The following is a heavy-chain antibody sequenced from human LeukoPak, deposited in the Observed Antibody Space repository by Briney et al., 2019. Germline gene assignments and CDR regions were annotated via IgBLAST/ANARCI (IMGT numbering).Heavy chain of an antibody. Sequence: GGSLRLSCAASGFTVSSNYMSWVRQAPGKGLEWVSAISGSGGSTYYADSVKGRFTISRDKSKNTLYLQMNSLRAEDTAAYYCAGVSSSWYEGWFDPWGQGTLVTVSS. CDR2: ISGSGGST. CDR1: GFTVSSNY. V-gene: IGHV3-23*01. CDR3: AGVSSSWYEGWFDP. J-gene: IGHJ5*02. D-gene: IGHD6-13*01.